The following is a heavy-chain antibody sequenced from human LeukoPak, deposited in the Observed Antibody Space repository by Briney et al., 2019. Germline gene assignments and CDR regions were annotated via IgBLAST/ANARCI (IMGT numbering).Heavy chain of an antibody. CDR1: AGSISNYH. D-gene: IGHD5-12*01. CDR2: IFYSGST. V-gene: IGHV4-59*12. CDR3: ARKLPGYSGDGYVVDY. Sequence: SETLSLTCTVAAGSISNYHWSWIRQPPGKGLEWIGCIFYSGSTYYNPSLKSRVTMSIDTFKNQFSLKVSSVTAADTAVYYCARKLPGYSGDGYVVDYWGQGTLVTVSS. J-gene: IGHJ4*02.